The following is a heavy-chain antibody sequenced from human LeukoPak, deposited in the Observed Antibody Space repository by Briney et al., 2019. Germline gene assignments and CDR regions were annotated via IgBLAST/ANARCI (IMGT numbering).Heavy chain of an antibody. CDR1: GFTFSGYS. V-gene: IGHV3-21*01. J-gene: IGHJ4*02. D-gene: IGHD1-7*01. CDR3: AREKLELSFDY. Sequence: GGSLRLSXAASGFTFSGYSMNWVRQAPGKGLEWVSSISSSSSYIYYADSVKGRFTISRDNAKNSLYLQMNSLRAEDTAVYYCAREKLELSFDYWGQGTLVTVSS. CDR2: ISSSSSYI.